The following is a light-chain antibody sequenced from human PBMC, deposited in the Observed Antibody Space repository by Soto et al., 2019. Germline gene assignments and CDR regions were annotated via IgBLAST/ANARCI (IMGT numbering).Light chain of an antibody. V-gene: IGLV2-14*03. CDR2: EVT. CDR3: CSHSSSITWM. J-gene: IGLJ3*02. CDR1: SSDVGGYNF. Sequence: QSVLTQTASVSGSPGQSITISCTGTSSDVGGYNFVSWYQQHPGKAPKLIIHEVTNRPSGVSNRFSGSKSGNTASLTISGLQGEDEAVYYCCSHSSSITWMFGGGTQLTVL.